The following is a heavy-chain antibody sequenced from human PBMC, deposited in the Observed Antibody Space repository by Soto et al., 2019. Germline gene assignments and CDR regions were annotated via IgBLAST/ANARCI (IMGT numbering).Heavy chain of an antibody. Sequence: SETLSLTCAVYGGSFSGYYWTWIRQSAGGGLEWIGRIYSSGSTNYNPSLKSRVTISLDTSMNHFSLRLSSVTAADTAVYYCARGKRFSDWFDPWGQGTLVTVSS. CDR3: ARGKRFSDWFDP. V-gene: IGHV4-59*10. CDR1: GGSFSGYY. CDR2: IYSSGST. J-gene: IGHJ5*02. D-gene: IGHD3-3*01.